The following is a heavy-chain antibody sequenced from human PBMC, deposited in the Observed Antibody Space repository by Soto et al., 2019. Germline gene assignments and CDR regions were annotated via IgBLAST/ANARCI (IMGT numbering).Heavy chain of an antibody. V-gene: IGHV1-69*13. D-gene: IGHD1-26*01. Sequence: ASVKVSCKASGASFSSYAFSWPRQAPGQGLEWMGGIVPHSGTSNYAQKFQGRVTITANESTTTAYMELSTLRSADTAVYYCARDGSGSPYFFDYWGQGTQVTVSS. CDR3: ARDGSGSPYFFDY. CDR1: GASFSSYA. CDR2: IVPHSGTS. J-gene: IGHJ4*02.